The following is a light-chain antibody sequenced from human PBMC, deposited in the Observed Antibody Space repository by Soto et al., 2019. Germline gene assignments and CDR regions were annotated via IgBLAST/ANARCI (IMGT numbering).Light chain of an antibody. CDR1: QGISSA. J-gene: IGKJ3*01. Sequence: AIQLTQSPSSLSASVGDRVTITCRASQGISSALAWYQQKPGKATKLLIYDASSLESGVPSRFSGSGSGTDFTLTISSLQPEDFATYSCQQLGTFGPGTKVDIK. CDR2: DAS. CDR3: QQLGT. V-gene: IGKV1-13*02.